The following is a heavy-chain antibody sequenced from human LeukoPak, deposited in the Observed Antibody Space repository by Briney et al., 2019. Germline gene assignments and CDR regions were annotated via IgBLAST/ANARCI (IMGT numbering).Heavy chain of an antibody. CDR2: IIPILGIA. D-gene: IGHD3-9*01. J-gene: IGHJ4*02. CDR3: AGSPSHVLRYFDWLLQEKY. Sequence: SVKVSCKASGGTFSSYTISWVRQAPGQGLEWMGRIIPILGIANYAQKFQGRVTITADKSTSTAYMELSSLRSEDTAVYYCAGSPSHVLRYFDWLLQEKYWGQGTLVTVSS. CDR1: GGTFSSYT. V-gene: IGHV1-69*02.